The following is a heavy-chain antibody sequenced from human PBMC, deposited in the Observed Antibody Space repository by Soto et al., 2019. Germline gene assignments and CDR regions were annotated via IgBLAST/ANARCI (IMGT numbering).Heavy chain of an antibody. CDR3: AGGDHSTSLGGMDV. D-gene: IGHD6-6*01. CDR2: TIPFILTP. J-gene: IGHJ6*04. CDR1: GGSFNSYA. V-gene: IGHV1-69*01. Sequence: QVQMVQSGAELKKPGSSVKVSCKTSGGSFNSYAINWVRQAPGQGLEWLGGTIPFILTPNYAQQLQGRVTRTADESTSTGYLELSSLRSDDTAVYYCAGGDHSTSLGGMDVWGKGTTVIVSS.